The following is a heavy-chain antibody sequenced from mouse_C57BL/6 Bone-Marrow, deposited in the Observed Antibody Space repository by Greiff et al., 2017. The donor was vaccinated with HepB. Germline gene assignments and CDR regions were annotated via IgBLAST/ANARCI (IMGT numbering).Heavy chain of an antibody. D-gene: IGHD2-4*01. CDR3: ARRGYYDYDVGGYYYAMDY. Sequence: EVKVEESGPGLVKPSQSLSLTCSVTGYSITSGYYWNWIRQFPGNKLEWMGYISYDGSNNYNPSLKNRISITRDTSKNQFFLKLNSVTTEDTATYYCARRGYYDYDVGGYYYAMDYWGQGTSVTVSS. CDR1: GYSITSGYY. CDR2: ISYDGSN. J-gene: IGHJ4*01. V-gene: IGHV3-6*01.